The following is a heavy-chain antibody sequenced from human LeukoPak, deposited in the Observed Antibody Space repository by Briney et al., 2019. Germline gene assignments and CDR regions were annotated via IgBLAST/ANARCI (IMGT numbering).Heavy chain of an antibody. V-gene: IGHV1-18*01. J-gene: IGHJ6*03. CDR3: ARGSRDSGYDHYYYYYMDV. CDR1: GYTFTSYG. D-gene: IGHD5-12*01. CDR2: ISAYNGNT. Sequence: GASVKVSCKASGYTFTSYGISWVRQAPGQGLEWMGWISAYNGNTNYAQKLQGRVTMTTDTSTSTAYMELRSLRSDDTAVYYCARGSRDSGYDHYYYYYMDVWGKGTTVTVSS.